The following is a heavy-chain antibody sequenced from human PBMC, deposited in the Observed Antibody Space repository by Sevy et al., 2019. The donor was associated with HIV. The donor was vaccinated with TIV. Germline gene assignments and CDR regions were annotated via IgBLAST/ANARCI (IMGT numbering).Heavy chain of an antibody. CDR2: ISSDESRT. CDR3: ARPNGGNFNGMDV. D-gene: IGHD2-8*01. CDR1: GFTFSSYW. Sequence: GGSLRLSCAASGFTFSSYWMPWVRQAPGKGLVWVSRISSDESRTTYADSVKGRFTISRDNAKNTLYLQMNSLRAEDTAVYYCARPNGGNFNGMDVWGQGTTVTVSS. J-gene: IGHJ6*02. V-gene: IGHV3-74*01.